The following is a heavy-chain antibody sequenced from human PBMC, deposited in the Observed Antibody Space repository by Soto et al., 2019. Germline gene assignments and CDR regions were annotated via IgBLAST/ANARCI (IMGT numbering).Heavy chain of an antibody. CDR3: AREVGEVDYSSSSDAFDI. V-gene: IGHV4-30-4*01. J-gene: IGHJ3*02. CDR1: GGSISSGDYY. CDR2: IYYSGII. Sequence: QVQLQESGPGLVKPSQTLSLTCSVSGGSISSGDYYWSWIRQPPGQGLEWIAYIYYSGIIYYNPALKSRATMSRDTSKNQFFLNLDSVTAADTAVYYCAREVGEVDYSSSSDAFDIWGQGTMVTVSS. D-gene: IGHD6-6*01.